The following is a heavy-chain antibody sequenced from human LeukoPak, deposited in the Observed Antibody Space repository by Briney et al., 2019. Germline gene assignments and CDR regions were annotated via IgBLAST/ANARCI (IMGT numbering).Heavy chain of an antibody. D-gene: IGHD5-18*01. V-gene: IGHV4-38-2*02. J-gene: IGHJ4*02. CDR1: DYSISSGYY. CDR2: IFHSGST. CDR3: ARDQGYSYGY. Sequence: PSETLSLTCTVSDYSISSGYYWGWIRQPPGKGLEWIGTIFHSGSTYSNPSVKSRVTISVDTSKNQFSLRLSSVTAADTAVYFCARDQGYSYGYWGQGTLVTVSS.